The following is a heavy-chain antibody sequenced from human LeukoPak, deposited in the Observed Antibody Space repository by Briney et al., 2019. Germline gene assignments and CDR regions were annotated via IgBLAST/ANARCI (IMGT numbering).Heavy chain of an antibody. CDR1: GFTFTSYS. D-gene: IGHD1-26*01. CDR2: ISGGGGST. J-gene: IGHJ4*02. Sequence: GGSLRLSCAASGFTFTSYSMNWVRQAPGKGLEWVSTISGGGGSTYYADSVKGRFTISRDNSKNTLYLQVNSLRAEDTAVYCCAKGGKWDVTPFDYWGQGVLVTVSS. V-gene: IGHV3-23*01. CDR3: AKGGKWDVTPFDY.